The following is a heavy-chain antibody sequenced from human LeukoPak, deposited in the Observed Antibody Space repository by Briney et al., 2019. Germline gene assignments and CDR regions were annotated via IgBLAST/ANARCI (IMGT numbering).Heavy chain of an antibody. D-gene: IGHD5-18*01. V-gene: IGHV4-59*01. CDR2: IYYSGSA. CDR1: GGSICSYY. CDR3: ARDRIFGKDTAMVRGYYYYMDV. Sequence: SETLSLTCTVSGGSICSYYWSWIRQPPGKGLEWVGYIYYSGSANYNPSLKSRVTISVDTSKNQFSLKLSSVTAADTAVCYCARDRIFGKDTAMVRGYYYYMDVWGKGTTVTVSS. J-gene: IGHJ6*03.